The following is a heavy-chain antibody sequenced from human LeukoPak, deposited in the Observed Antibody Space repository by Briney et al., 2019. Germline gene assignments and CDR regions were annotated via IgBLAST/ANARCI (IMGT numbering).Heavy chain of an antibody. Sequence: PSETLSLTCTVSGGSISSSSYYWGWIRQPPGKGLEWIGSIYYSGSTYYNPSLKSRVTISVDTSKNQFSLKLSSVTAADTAVYYCARDFGPYGDPYYYYYYGMDVWGQGTTVTVSS. CDR2: IYYSGST. D-gene: IGHD4-17*01. V-gene: IGHV4-39*07. J-gene: IGHJ6*02. CDR1: GGSISSSSYY. CDR3: ARDFGPYGDPYYYYYYGMDV.